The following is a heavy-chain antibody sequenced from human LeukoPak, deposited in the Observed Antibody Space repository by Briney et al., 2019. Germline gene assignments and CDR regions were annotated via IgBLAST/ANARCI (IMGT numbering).Heavy chain of an antibody. D-gene: IGHD2-15*01. CDR2: IIPILGMA. Sequence: GASVKVSCKASGGTFSSYAISWVRQAPGQGLEWMGRIIPILGMANYAQKFQGRVTITADKSTSTAYMELSSLRSEDTAVYYCVVVVAAPGNYYYYYMDVWGKGTTVTVSS. J-gene: IGHJ6*03. CDR3: VVVVAAPGNYYYYYMDV. CDR1: GGTFSSYA. V-gene: IGHV1-69*04.